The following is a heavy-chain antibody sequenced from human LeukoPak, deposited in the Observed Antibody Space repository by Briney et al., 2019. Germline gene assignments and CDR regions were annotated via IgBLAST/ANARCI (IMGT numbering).Heavy chain of an antibody. D-gene: IGHD5-18*01. CDR2: INHSGST. CDR1: GGSFSGYY. CDR3: ARDRIQLWSYYYYGMDV. Sequence: SETLSLTCAVYGGSFSGYYWSWIRQPPGKGLEWIGEINHSGSTNYNPSLKSRVTISVDTSKSQFSLKLSSVTAADTAVYYCARDRIQLWSYYYYGMDVWGQGTTVTVSS. V-gene: IGHV4-34*01. J-gene: IGHJ6*02.